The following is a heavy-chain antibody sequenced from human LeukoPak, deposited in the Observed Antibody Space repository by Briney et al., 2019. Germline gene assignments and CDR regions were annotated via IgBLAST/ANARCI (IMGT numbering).Heavy chain of an antibody. CDR1: GGSFSGYY. J-gene: IGHJ3*02. CDR2: INHSGST. V-gene: IGHV4-34*01. CDR3: AREGYYGSGSYAFDI. Sequence: SETLSLTCAVYGGSFSGYYWSWIRQPPGKGLEWIGEINHSGSTNYNPSLKSRVTISVDTSKNQFSLKLSSVTAADTAVYYCAREGYYGSGSYAFDIWGQGTMVTVSS. D-gene: IGHD3-10*01.